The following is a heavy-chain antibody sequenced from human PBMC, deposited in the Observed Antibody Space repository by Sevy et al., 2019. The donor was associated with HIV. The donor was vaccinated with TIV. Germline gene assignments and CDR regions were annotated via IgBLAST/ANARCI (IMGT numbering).Heavy chain of an antibody. V-gene: IGHV3-30*02. CDR2: IRYDGSNK. CDR1: GFTFSSYG. Sequence: GGSLRLSCAASGFTFSSYGMHWVRQAPGKGLEWVALIRYDGSNKYYADSVKGRFTISRDNSKNTLYLQMNSLRAEDTAVYYCAKEAGVVPRDYYYGMDVWGQGTTVTVSS. D-gene: IGHD2-15*01. J-gene: IGHJ6*02. CDR3: AKEAGVVPRDYYYGMDV.